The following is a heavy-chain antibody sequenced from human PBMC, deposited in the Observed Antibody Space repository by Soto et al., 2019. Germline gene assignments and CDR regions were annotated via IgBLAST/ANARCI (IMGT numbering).Heavy chain of an antibody. CDR2: IIPILGIA. D-gene: IGHD3-10*01. CDR1: GGTFSSYT. J-gene: IGHJ4*02. V-gene: IGHV1-69*02. Sequence: QVQLVQSGAEVKKPGSSVKVPCKASGGTFSSYTISWVRQAPGQGLEWMGRIIPILGIANYAQKFQGRVTITADKSTSTAYMELSSLRSEDTAVYYCARAHMVRGVIPFDYWGQGTLVTVSS. CDR3: ARAHMVRGVIPFDY.